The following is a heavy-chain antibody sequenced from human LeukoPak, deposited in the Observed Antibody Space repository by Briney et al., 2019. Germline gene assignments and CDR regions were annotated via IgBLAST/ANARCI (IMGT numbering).Heavy chain of an antibody. Sequence: SETLSLTRTVSGGSISSGDYYWSWIRQPPGKGMEWVGYIYYSGSTYYNPSLKSRVTISVDTSKNQFSLKLSSVTAADTAVYYCARGGYFDWSELGIDPWGQGTLVTVSS. D-gene: IGHD3-9*01. CDR2: IYYSGST. J-gene: IGHJ5*02. V-gene: IGHV4-30-4*01. CDR3: ARGGYFDWSELGIDP. CDR1: GGSISSGDYY.